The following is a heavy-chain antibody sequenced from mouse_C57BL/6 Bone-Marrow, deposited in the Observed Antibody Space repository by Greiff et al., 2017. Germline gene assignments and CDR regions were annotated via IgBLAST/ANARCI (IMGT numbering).Heavy chain of an antibody. CDR1: GFTFSDYY. V-gene: IGHV5-16*01. CDR3: ARENYDDDDAMDY. CDR2: INYDGSST. D-gene: IGHD2-4*01. Sequence: EVKLMESEGGLVQPGSSMKLSCTASGFTFSDYYMAWVRQVPEKGLEWVANINYDGSSTYYLDSLKSRFIISRDNAKNILYLQMSSLKSEDTATYYCARENYDDDDAMDYWGQGTSVTVSS. J-gene: IGHJ4*01.